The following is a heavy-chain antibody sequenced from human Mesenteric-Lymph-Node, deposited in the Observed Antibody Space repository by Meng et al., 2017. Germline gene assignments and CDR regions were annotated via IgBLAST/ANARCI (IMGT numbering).Heavy chain of an antibody. V-gene: IGHV4-4*07. CDR3: ARGDSSGYHFFDL. CDR1: GGSISGYY. CDR2: FYTSGST. Sequence: SETLSLTCTVSGGSISGYYWSWLRQPAGKRLEWIGRFYTSGSTNYNPSLKSRVTMSVDTSKDQLFLRMNSVTAADTAVYFCARGDSSGYHFFDLWGQGTLVTVSS. J-gene: IGHJ4*02. D-gene: IGHD3-22*01.